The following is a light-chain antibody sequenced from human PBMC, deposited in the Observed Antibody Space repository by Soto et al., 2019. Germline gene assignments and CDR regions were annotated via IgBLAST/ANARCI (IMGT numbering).Light chain of an antibody. Sequence: QSVLTQSPSASASLGASVKLTCTLSSGHSSYAIAWHQQQPEKGPRYLMKLNSDGSHSKGDGNPDRFSGSSSGAERYLTISSLQSEEEADYSCQTLGTGIQVFGGGTKLTVL. CDR2: LNSDGSH. V-gene: IGLV4-69*01. CDR3: QTLGTGIQV. CDR1: SGHSSYA. J-gene: IGLJ2*01.